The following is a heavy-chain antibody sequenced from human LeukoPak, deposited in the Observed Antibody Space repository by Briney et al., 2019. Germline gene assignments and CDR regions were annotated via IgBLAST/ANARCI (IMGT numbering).Heavy chain of an antibody. V-gene: IGHV3-21*04. J-gene: IGHJ4*02. CDR3: AKDRTGIVGATTFDY. D-gene: IGHD1-26*01. CDR1: GFTFISYS. Sequence: GGSLRLSCAASGFTFISYSMNWVRQAPGKGLEWVSSISSSSSYIHYADSVKGRFTISRDNAKNSLYLQMNSLRAEDTAVYYCAKDRTGIVGATTFDYWGQGTLVTVSS. CDR2: ISSSSSYI.